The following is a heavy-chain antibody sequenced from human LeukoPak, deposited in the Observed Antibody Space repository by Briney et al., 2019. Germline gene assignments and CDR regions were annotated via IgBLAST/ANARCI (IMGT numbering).Heavy chain of an antibody. CDR1: GFTFSSYA. J-gene: IGHJ4*02. CDR3: ASEIIFGSFDY. D-gene: IGHD3-3*01. CDR2: ISYDGSNK. Sequence: GRSLRLSCAASGFTFSSYAMHWVRQAPAKGLEWVAVISYDGSNKYYADSVKGRFTISRDNSKNTLYLQMNSLRAEGTAVYYCASEIIFGSFDYWGQGTLVTVSS. V-gene: IGHV3-30*04.